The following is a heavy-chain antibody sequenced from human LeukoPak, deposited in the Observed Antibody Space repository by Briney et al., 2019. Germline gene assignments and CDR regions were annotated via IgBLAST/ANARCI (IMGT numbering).Heavy chain of an antibody. V-gene: IGHV1-2*06. CDR3: ARRLAVASYTDY. CDR1: GYTFTGYY. Sequence: EASVKVSCKASGYTFTGYYMHWVRQAPGQGLEWMGRINPNSGGTNYAQKFQGRVTMTRDTSISTAYMELSRLRSDDTAVYYCARRLAVASYTDYWGQGTLVTVSS. J-gene: IGHJ4*02. CDR2: INPNSGGT. D-gene: IGHD6-19*01.